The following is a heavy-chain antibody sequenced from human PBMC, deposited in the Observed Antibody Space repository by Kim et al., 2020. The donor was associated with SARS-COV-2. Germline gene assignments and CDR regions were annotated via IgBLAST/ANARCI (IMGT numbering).Heavy chain of an antibody. CDR2: ISAYNGNT. D-gene: IGHD1-26*01. CDR3: ARRGEWELLELKHFDY. J-gene: IGHJ4*02. V-gene: IGHV1-18*04. Sequence: ASVKVSCKASGYTFTSYGISWVRQAPGQGLEWMGWISAYNGNTNYAQKLQGRVTMTTDTSTSTAYMELRSLRSDDTAVYYCARRGEWELLELKHFDYWGQGTLVTVSS. CDR1: GYTFTSYG.